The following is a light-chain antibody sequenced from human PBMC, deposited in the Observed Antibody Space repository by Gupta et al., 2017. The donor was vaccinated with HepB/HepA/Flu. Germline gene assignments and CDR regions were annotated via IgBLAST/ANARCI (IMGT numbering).Light chain of an antibody. CDR1: QSLSNY. J-gene: IGKJ5*01. CDR2: DAS. V-gene: IGKV3-11*01. Sequence: EIVLTQSPASLSLSPGERATLSCRATQSLSNYLAWYQQKPGRAPRLLIYDASNRATGVPARFSGSGSGTDFTLTISNLESEDFALYYCQQSSNWPITFGQGTRLDIK. CDR3: QQSSNWPIT.